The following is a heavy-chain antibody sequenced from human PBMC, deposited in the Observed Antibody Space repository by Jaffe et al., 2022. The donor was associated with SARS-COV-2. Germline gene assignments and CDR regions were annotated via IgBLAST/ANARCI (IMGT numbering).Heavy chain of an antibody. CDR1: GGSISSGNYH. CDR2: IFTTGRT. V-gene: IGHV4-31*03. J-gene: IGHJ4*02. Sequence: QVQLRESGPGLVKPSETLSLTCTGSGGSISSGNYHWNWIRQYPGRGLEWVACIFTTGRTVYSPSLKSRATISLDTSKNQISLKLTSVTVTDTAVYYCAGDYDVSGTGSFDLWGQGALVTVSS. D-gene: IGHD3-10*01. CDR3: AGDYDVSGTGSFDL.